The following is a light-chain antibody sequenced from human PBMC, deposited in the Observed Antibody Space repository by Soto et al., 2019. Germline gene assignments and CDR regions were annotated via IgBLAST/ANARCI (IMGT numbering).Light chain of an antibody. Sequence: EIVLTQSPATLSLSPGERAALSCRASQSVSSHLAWYQQKPGQAPRLLIYDASNRATGIPARFSGSGSGTDFTLIISSLEPEDLAVYYCQQRSKWPLTFGGGTKVEIK. V-gene: IGKV3-11*01. J-gene: IGKJ4*01. CDR3: QQRSKWPLT. CDR1: QSVSSH. CDR2: DAS.